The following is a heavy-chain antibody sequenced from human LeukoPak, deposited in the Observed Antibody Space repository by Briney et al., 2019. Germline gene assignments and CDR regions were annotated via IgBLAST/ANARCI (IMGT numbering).Heavy chain of an antibody. CDR1: GFTFSSYA. V-gene: IGHV3-23*01. CDR2: ISGSGSGGST. J-gene: IGHJ4*02. Sequence: GGSLRLSCAASGFTFSSYAMSWVRQAPGKGLEWVSAISGSGSGGSTYYADSVKGRFTISRDNSKNTLYLQMNSLRAEDTAVYYCAKAGSIKFDYWGQGTLVTVSS. D-gene: IGHD1-26*01. CDR3: AKAGSIKFDY.